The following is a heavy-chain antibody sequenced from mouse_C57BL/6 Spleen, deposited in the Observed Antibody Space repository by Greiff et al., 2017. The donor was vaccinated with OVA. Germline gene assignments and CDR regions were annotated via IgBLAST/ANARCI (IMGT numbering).Heavy chain of an antibody. CDR2: IDPSDSET. CDR3: ARPSSFYYAMDY. Sequence: QVQLKQPGAELVRPGSSVKLSCKASGYTFTSYWMHWVKQRPIQGLEWIGNIDPSDSETHYNQKFKDKATLTVDKSSSTAYMQLSSLTSEYSAVYYCARPSSFYYAMDYWGQGTSVTVSS. J-gene: IGHJ4*01. V-gene: IGHV1-52*01. CDR1: GYTFTSYW.